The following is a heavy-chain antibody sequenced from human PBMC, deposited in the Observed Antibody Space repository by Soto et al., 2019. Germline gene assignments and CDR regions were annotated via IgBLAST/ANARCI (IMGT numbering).Heavy chain of an antibody. CDR2: ISYDGSNK. V-gene: IGHV3-30*18. Sequence: PGGSLRLSCAASGFTFSSYGMHWVRQAPGKGLEWVAVISYDGSNKYYADSVKGRFTISRDNSKNTLYLQMNSLRAEDTAVYYCAKDPPYYYDSSGYYSGYWGQGTLVTVSS. CDR3: AKDPPYYYDSSGYYSGY. J-gene: IGHJ4*02. D-gene: IGHD3-22*01. CDR1: GFTFSSYG.